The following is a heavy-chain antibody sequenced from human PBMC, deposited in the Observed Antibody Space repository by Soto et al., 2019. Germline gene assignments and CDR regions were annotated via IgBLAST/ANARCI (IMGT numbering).Heavy chain of an antibody. Sequence: ASVKVSCKDSGYTFTSYGIRWVRQAPGQGLEWMGWISAYNGNTNYAQKLQGRVTMTTDTSTSTAYMELRSLRSDDTAVYYCAGDRYTFGWFDPWGQGTLVTVSS. CDR1: GYTFTSYG. D-gene: IGHD3-16*01. V-gene: IGHV1-18*01. CDR3: AGDRYTFGWFDP. J-gene: IGHJ5*02. CDR2: ISAYNGNT.